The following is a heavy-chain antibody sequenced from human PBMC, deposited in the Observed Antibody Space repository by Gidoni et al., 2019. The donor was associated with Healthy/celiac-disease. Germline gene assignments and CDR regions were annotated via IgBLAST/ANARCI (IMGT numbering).Heavy chain of an antibody. D-gene: IGHD4-17*01. CDR2: IYYSGST. CDR1: GGSISSYY. J-gene: IGHJ4*02. V-gene: IGHV4-59*08. Sequence: QVQLQESGPGLVKPSETLSLTCTVSGGSISSYYWSWIRQPPGKGLEWIGYIYYSGSTNYNPSLKSRVTISVDTSKNQFSLKLSSVTAADTAVYYCARLLSAVYGAFDYWGQGTLVTVSS. CDR3: ARLLSAVYGAFDY.